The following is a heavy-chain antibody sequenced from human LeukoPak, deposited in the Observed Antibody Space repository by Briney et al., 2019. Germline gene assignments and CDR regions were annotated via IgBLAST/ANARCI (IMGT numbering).Heavy chain of an antibody. CDR2: ISGSGGST. V-gene: IGHV3-23*01. CDR1: GFTFSSYA. Sequence: GGSLRLSCAASGFTFSSYAMSWVRQAPGKGLEWVSAISGSGGSTYYADSVKGRFTISRDNSKNTLYPQMNSLRAEDTAVYYCAKDIDPSPYSSSWNYWGQGTLVTVSS. D-gene: IGHD6-13*01. CDR3: AKDIDPSPYSSSWNY. J-gene: IGHJ4*02.